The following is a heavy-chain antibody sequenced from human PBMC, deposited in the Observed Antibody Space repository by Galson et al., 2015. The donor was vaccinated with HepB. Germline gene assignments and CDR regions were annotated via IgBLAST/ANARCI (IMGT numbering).Heavy chain of an antibody. V-gene: IGHV4-59*13. CDR2: IYNSGST. J-gene: IGHJ4*02. Sequence: SETLSLTCTVSSGSISRYYWSWIRLPPGRGLEWIGYIYNSGSTNFHPSLKSRLMMSVDTSNNQISLRLTSVTAADTAIYYCARAPLLGRGYFDSWGQGILVTVSS. CDR3: ARAPLLGRGYFDS. CDR1: SGSISRYY. D-gene: IGHD5-12*01.